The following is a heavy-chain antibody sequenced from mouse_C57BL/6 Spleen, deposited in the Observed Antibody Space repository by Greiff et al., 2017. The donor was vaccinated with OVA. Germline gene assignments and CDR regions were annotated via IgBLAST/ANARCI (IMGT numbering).Heavy chain of an antibody. Sequence: QVQLQQSGAELVKPGASVKISCKASGYAFSSYWMNWVKQRPGKGLEWIGQIYPGDGDTNYNGKFKGKATLTADKSSSTAYMQLSSLTSEDSAVYFCARSDCYGSSYDAMDYWGQGTSVTVSS. V-gene: IGHV1-80*01. CDR1: GYAFSSYW. J-gene: IGHJ4*01. CDR2: IYPGDGDT. CDR3: ARSDCYGSSYDAMDY. D-gene: IGHD1-1*01.